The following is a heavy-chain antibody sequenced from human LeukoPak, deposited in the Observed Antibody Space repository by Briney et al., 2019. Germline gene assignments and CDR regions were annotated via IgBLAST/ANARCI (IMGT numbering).Heavy chain of an antibody. V-gene: IGHV3-74*01. CDR1: GFTFSDYW. Sequence: GGSLRLSCAASGFTFSDYWMHWVRQAPGKGLVWVSHINTDGGYTNYADSVKGRFTISRDNAKNTLYLQMHSLRAEDTAVYYCASLYSSTWPPAWGQGTLVTVSS. J-gene: IGHJ5*02. CDR3: ASLYSSTWPPA. CDR2: INTDGGYT. D-gene: IGHD6-13*01.